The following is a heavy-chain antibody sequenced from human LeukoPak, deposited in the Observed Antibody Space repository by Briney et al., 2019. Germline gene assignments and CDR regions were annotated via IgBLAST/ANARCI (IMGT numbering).Heavy chain of an antibody. V-gene: IGHV3-13*01. Sequence: PGGSLRLSCAASGFTFRSYDMHWVRQDTGKGLEWVSGIGTAADTYYAGSVKGRFTISRENAENSLYLQMDSLSLGDTAVYYCAREVIDSISSGWYLDLWGRGILVTVSS. CDR1: GFTFRSYD. CDR2: IGTAADT. CDR3: AREVIDSISSGWYLDL. J-gene: IGHJ2*01. D-gene: IGHD6-6*01.